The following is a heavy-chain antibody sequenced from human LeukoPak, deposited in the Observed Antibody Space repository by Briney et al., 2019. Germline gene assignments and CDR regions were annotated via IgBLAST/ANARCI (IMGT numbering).Heavy chain of an antibody. CDR1: GGSTNSGYYY. CDR2: IYYSGST. Sequence: SETLSLTCNVSGGSTNSGYYYWGWIRQPPGRGLEWIGAIYYSGSTYYNPSLRSRVSISVDTSKNQFSLRLSSVTVADTAVYYCARLGMAASYFYDSSGDKFDYWGQGTLVTVSS. V-gene: IGHV4-39*07. J-gene: IGHJ4*02. D-gene: IGHD3-22*01. CDR3: ARLGMAASYFYDSSGDKFDY.